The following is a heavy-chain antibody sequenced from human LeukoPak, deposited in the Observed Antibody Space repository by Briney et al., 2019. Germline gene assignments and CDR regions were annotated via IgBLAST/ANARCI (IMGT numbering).Heavy chain of an antibody. CDR2: IYSGGST. D-gene: IGHD5-24*01. CDR1: GFTVSSKY. Sequence: GGSLTLSCAASGFTVSSKYMSWVRQAPGKGLEWVSVIYSGGSTYYADSVKGRFTISRDNSKNTVYLQMNSLRAEDTAVHYCARESSGWLQLFDYWGQGTLVTVSS. CDR3: ARESSGWLQLFDY. V-gene: IGHV3-66*01. J-gene: IGHJ4*02.